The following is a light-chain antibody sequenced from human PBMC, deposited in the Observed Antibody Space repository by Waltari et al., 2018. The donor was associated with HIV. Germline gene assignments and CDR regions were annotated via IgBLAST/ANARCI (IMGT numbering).Light chain of an antibody. V-gene: IGLV2-14*01. Sequence: QSALTQPASVSGSPGQSITISCTGTSSDVGGYKYVSWYQQHPGKAPKLMIYEVSNRPSGVSNRFSGSKSGNTASLTISGLQAKDEADYYCSSYTSSSTPYVFGTGTKVTVL. CDR1: SSDVGGYKY. J-gene: IGLJ1*01. CDR2: EVS. CDR3: SSYTSSSTPYV.